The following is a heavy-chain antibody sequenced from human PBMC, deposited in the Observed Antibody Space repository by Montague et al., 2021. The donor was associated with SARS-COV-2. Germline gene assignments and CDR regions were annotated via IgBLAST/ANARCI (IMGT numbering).Heavy chain of an antibody. V-gene: IGHV4-4*02. CDR2: IFRSGDS. J-gene: IGHJ4*02. CDR3: VRGGTMTVVVFDY. D-gene: IGHD3-22*01. CDR1: GDSISNSNW. Sequence: ENLSLTCTVSGDSISNSNWWTWVRQSPGRGLEWIGEIFRSGDSNYNPSLKSRVTMSVDMSRNQFSLSLSNVTAADTAIYYCVRGGTMTVVVFDYWGQGTLVTVSS.